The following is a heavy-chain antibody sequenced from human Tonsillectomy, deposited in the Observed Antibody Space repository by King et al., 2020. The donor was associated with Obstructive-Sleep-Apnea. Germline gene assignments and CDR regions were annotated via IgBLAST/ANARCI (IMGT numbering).Heavy chain of an antibody. CDR1: GGSLSSYY. CDR2: IYYSGGT. V-gene: IGHV4-59*08. J-gene: IGHJ3*02. CDR3: ARQTPLDDAFDI. Sequence: VQLQESGPGLVKPSETLSLTCTVSGGSLSSYYWSWIRQPPGKGLEWIGYIYYSGGTNYNPSLKSRVTISVDTSKNQFSLKLSSVTAADTAVYYCARQTPLDDAFDIWGQGTMVTVSS.